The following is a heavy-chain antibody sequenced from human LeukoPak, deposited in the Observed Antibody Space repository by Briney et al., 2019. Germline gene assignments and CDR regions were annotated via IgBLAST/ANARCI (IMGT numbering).Heavy chain of an antibody. CDR3: ARDRGFTSYDY. D-gene: IGHD5-12*01. V-gene: IGHV3-7*01. J-gene: IGHJ4*02. CDR2: INQDGSHK. CDR1: GFTFRDSW. Sequence: GGSLRLSCAASGFTFRDSWMHWVRQAPGRGLEWVANINQDGSHKYYVDSVEGRFIISRDTAKNSVHLQMNSLRAEDTAVYYCARDRGFTSYDYWGQGILVTVSS.